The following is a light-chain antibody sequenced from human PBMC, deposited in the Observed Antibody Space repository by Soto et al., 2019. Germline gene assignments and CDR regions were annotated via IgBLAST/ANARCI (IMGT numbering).Light chain of an antibody. CDR1: QGIYSR. Sequence: DVQMTQYTSSVSASVGDTVTITCRASQGIYSRLAWYQQKPGKAPELLIYATSTLQNGVPSRFSGSGFGTDFTLSISSLQPEDSASYFCQQTDDFPLTFGGGTMV. V-gene: IGKV1D-12*01. J-gene: IGKJ4*01. CDR2: ATS. CDR3: QQTDDFPLT.